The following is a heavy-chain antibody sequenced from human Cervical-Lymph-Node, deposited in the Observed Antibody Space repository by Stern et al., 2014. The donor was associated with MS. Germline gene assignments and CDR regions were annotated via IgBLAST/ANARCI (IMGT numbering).Heavy chain of an antibody. J-gene: IGHJ4*02. CDR2: ISYDVNHK. V-gene: IGHV3-30*03. Sequence: VQLEESGGALVQPGRSLRLSCAASGFTFSSYGMHWVRQAPGKGLEWVSVISYDVNHKYYAASVKCRFTIARDNSKNTLHLQMNSVTPDDTAIYDCARDYEDTSMLFDHWGQGTLVTVSS. CDR1: GFTFSSYG. D-gene: IGHD2-8*01. CDR3: ARDYEDTSMLFDH.